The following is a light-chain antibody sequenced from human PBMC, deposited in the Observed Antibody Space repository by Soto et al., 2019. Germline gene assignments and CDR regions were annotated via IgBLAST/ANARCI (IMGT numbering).Light chain of an antibody. CDR2: AAS. CDR3: QQSISTPHT. Sequence: DIQMTQSPSSLSASVGDRVTITCRASRTIGSYLNWYRQKPGKAPQLLIYAASSLQSGVPSRFSGSGSGTDFTLTISSLQPEDFATYHCQQSISTPHTFGRGTKVEIK. J-gene: IGKJ2*01. V-gene: IGKV1-39*01. CDR1: RTIGSY.